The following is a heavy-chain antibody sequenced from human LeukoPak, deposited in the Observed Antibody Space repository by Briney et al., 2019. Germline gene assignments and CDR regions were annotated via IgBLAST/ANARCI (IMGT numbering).Heavy chain of an antibody. D-gene: IGHD3-22*01. CDR2: ISYDGSNK. Sequence: GGSLRLSCAASGFTFSSYSMNWVRQAPGKGLEWVAVISYDGSNKYYADSVKGRFTISRDNSKNTLYLQMNSLRAEDTAVYYCARESGMYYYDSSGYLSYWGQGTLVTVSS. CDR1: GFTFSSYS. V-gene: IGHV3-30*03. CDR3: ARESGMYYYDSSGYLSY. J-gene: IGHJ4*02.